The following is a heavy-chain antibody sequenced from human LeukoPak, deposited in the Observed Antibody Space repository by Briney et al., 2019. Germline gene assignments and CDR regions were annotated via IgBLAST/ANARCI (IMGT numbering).Heavy chain of an antibody. CDR1: GYSISRAYY. Sequence: SETLSLTCSVSGYSISRAYYWGWIRQPPGKGLEWIGSIYHSGSTYYNPSLKSRVTTSVDTSKNQFSLKLSSVTAADTAVYYCARVRDSSGYFYTDDAFDIWGQGTMVTVSS. CDR3: ARVRDSSGYFYTDDAFDI. CDR2: IYHSGST. J-gene: IGHJ3*02. D-gene: IGHD3-22*01. V-gene: IGHV4-38-2*02.